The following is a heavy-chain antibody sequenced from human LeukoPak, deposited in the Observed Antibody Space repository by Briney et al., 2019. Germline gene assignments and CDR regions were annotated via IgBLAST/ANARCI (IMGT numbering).Heavy chain of an antibody. Sequence: GGSLRLSCAASGFTVSSNYMSWVRQAPGKGLEWVSVIYSGGNTYYTDSVKGRFTISRDNSKNTLYLQMNSLRAEDTAVYYCARHYSYDFWSGYYVHWGQGTLVTVSS. CDR1: GFTVSSNY. V-gene: IGHV3-66*04. D-gene: IGHD3-3*01. J-gene: IGHJ4*02. CDR2: IYSGGNT. CDR3: ARHYSYDFWSGYYVH.